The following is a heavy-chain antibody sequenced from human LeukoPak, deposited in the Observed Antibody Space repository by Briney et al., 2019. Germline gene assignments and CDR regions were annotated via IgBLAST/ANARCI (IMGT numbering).Heavy chain of an antibody. CDR3: VRPYGDFDY. Sequence: GESLQISCKGSGYSFTSHWIGWVRQMPGKGLEWMGIIYPGDSETRYSPSFQGQVTISADKSISTAYLQWSSLKASDTAVYYCVRPYGDFDYWGQGTLVTVSS. CDR1: GYSFTSHW. CDR2: IYPGDSET. D-gene: IGHD4-17*01. J-gene: IGHJ4*02. V-gene: IGHV5-51*01.